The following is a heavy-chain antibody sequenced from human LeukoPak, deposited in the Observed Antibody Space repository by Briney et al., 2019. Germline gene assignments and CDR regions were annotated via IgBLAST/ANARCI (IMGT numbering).Heavy chain of an antibody. D-gene: IGHD3-10*01. CDR1: GFTFSSYG. V-gene: IGHV3-30*18. CDR3: AKIGRGFLLTYYFDY. Sequence: GGSLRLSCAASGFTFSSYGMHWVRQAPGKGLEWVAVISYDGSNKYYADSVKGRFTISRDNSKNTLYLQMNSLRAEDTAVYYCAKIGRGFLLTYYFDYWGQGSLVTVSS. J-gene: IGHJ4*02. CDR2: ISYDGSNK.